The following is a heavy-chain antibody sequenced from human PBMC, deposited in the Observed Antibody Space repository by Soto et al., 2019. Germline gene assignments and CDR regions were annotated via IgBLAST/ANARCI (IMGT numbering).Heavy chain of an antibody. V-gene: IGHV1-69*13. CDR2: IIPIFGTA. CDR1: GGTFNTYA. CDR3: ARDQSSYYDSSVYSLYYFDY. J-gene: IGHJ4*02. Sequence: GASVKVSCKASGGTFNTYAISWVRQAPEQGLEWMGGIIPIFGTANYAQKFQGRVTITADESTSTAYMELSGLRSEDTAMYYCARDQSSYYDSSVYSLYYFDYWGQGTLVTVSS. D-gene: IGHD3-22*01.